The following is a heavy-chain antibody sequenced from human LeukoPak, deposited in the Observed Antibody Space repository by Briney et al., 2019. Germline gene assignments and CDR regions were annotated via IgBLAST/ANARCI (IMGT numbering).Heavy chain of an antibody. CDR3: ARQSPPAPNSMVRGVMDY. V-gene: IGHV4-59*08. CDR2: IYYSGST. D-gene: IGHD3-10*01. Sequence: SETLSLTCTVSGGSISSYYWSWIRQPPGEGLEWIGYIYYSGSTNYNPSLKSRVTISVDTSKNQFSLKLSSVTAADTAVYYCARQSPPAPNSMVRGVMDYWGQGTLVTVSS. J-gene: IGHJ4*02. CDR1: GGSISSYY.